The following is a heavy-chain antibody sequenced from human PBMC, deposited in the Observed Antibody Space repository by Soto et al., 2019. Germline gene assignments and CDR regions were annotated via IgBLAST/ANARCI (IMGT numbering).Heavy chain of an antibody. CDR3: ARTYSRSWNYFDY. J-gene: IGHJ4*02. D-gene: IGHD1-26*01. V-gene: IGHV3-30*04. Sequence: QVQLVESGGGVVQPGRSLRLSCAASGFTFDSHTMHWVRQAPGKGLEWVALISFDGSLKYDADSVKGRFTNSRDNCKKPLFLEMNSLRAEDTGVYYCARTYSRSWNYFDYWGQGTMGTVSS. CDR1: GFTFDSHT. CDR2: ISFDGSLK.